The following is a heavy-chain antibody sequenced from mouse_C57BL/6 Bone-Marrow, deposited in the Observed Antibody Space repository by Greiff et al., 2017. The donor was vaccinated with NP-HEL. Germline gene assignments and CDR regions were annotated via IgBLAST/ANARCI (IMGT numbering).Heavy chain of an antibody. CDR1: GYSFTDYN. D-gene: IGHD2-1*01. Sequence: VQLQQSGPELVKPGASVKISCKASGYSFTDYNMNWVKQSNGKSLEWIGVINPNYGTTSYNQKFKGKATLTVDQSSSTAYMQLNSLTSEDSAVYYCDLYGNYFYYAMDYWGQGTSVTVSS. J-gene: IGHJ4*01. CDR2: INPNYGTT. CDR3: DLYGNYFYYAMDY. V-gene: IGHV1-39*01.